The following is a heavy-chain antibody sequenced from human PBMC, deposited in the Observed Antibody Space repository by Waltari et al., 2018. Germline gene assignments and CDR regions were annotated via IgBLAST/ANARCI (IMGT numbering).Heavy chain of an antibody. CDR1: GYSISSVYY. CDR2: IYHSGST. J-gene: IGHJ4*02. V-gene: IGHV4-38-2*01. CDR3: ARNVVVVAANYFDY. D-gene: IGHD2-15*01. Sequence: VQLQESGPVLVTPSATLSLTCAVPGYSISSVYYWGWIRPPPWKGLEWIGSIYHSGSTYYNPSLKSRVTISVDTSKNQFSLKLSSVTAADTAVYYCARNVVVVAANYFDYWGQGTLVTVSS.